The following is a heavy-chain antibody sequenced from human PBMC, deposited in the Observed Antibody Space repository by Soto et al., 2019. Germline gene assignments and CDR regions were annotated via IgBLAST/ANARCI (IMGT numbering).Heavy chain of an antibody. V-gene: IGHV4-31*03. J-gene: IGHJ4*02. D-gene: IGHD3-9*01. CDR3: ARELYDPLTGYSQFDY. CDR2: IFYSGST. Sequence: SETLSLTCTVSGGSISSGVCYWSWIRQHPGKGLEWIGYIFYSGSTSYNPSLRSRISISVDTSKNQFSLKLTSVTAADTAVYYCARELYDPLTGYSQFDYWGQGSLVTVSS. CDR1: GGSISSGVCY.